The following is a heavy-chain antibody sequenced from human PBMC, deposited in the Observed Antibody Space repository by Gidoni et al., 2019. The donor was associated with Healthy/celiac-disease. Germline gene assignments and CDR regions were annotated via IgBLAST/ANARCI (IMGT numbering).Heavy chain of an antibody. CDR3: AKPARRGLEWSVAGYFDY. Sequence: EVQLLESGGGLVQPGGSLRLSCAASGFTFSSYAMSWVRQAPGKGLEWVSAISGSGGSTYYADSVKGRFTISRDNSKNTLYLQMNSLRAEDTAVYYCAKPARRGLEWSVAGYFDYWGQGTLVTVSS. CDR1: GFTFSSYA. CDR2: ISGSGGST. D-gene: IGHD3-3*01. V-gene: IGHV3-23*01. J-gene: IGHJ4*02.